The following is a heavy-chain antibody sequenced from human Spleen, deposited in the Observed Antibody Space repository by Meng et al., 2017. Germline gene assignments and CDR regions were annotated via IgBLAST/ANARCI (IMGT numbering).Heavy chain of an antibody. CDR3: SRDSGSGFYEHY. J-gene: IGHJ4*02. CDR2: MIPIFGTA. V-gene: IGHV1-69*01. Sequence: QVRLVELGAGVKNHGSSVKVSCKASGDTFSSYTISWVRQAPGQGLEWMGGMIPIFGTANYAQKFLGRVTITADESTTTAYMELSSLRSEDTAVYYCSRDSGSGFYEHYWGQGTLVTVSS. D-gene: IGHD3-10*01. CDR1: GDTFSSYT.